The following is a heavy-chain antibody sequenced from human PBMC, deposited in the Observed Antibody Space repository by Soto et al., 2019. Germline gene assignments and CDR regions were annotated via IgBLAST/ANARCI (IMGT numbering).Heavy chain of an antibody. D-gene: IGHD5-12*01. V-gene: IGHV1-69*01. CDR2: IIPIFGTA. CDR3: ASASGYSRYDSSGMDV. CDR1: GGTFSSYA. Sequence: QVQLVQSGAEVKKPGSSVKVSCKASGGTFSSYAISWVRQAPGQGLEWMGGIIPIFGTANYAQKFQGRVTITADESTSTAYMELSSLRSEDTGVYYCASASGYSRYDSSGMDVWGQGTTVTVSS. J-gene: IGHJ6*02.